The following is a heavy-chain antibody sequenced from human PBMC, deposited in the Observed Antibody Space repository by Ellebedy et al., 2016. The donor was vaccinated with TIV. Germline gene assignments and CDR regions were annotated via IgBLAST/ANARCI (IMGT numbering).Heavy chain of an antibody. D-gene: IGHD3-22*01. Sequence: GESLKISCVVSEFTVSSDYMSWVRQAPGKGLEWVSTIYTGGNTYYADSVKGRFTISRDNSKNTLYLQMNSLRAEDTAVYYCARDYYYDSSGYYYDWFDYWGQGTLVTVSS. J-gene: IGHJ4*02. CDR2: IYTGGNT. CDR1: EFTVSSDY. CDR3: ARDYYYDSSGYYYDWFDY. V-gene: IGHV3-53*05.